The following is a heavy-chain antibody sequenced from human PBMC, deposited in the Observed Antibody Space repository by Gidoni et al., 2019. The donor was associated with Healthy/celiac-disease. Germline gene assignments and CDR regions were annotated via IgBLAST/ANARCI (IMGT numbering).Heavy chain of an antibody. Sequence: QLQLQESGPGLVKPSETLSLTCPVSGGSISSSSDYGGWIPQPPGKGREWIGSIYYSGSTYYNPSLKSRVTISVDTSKNQFSLKLSSVTAADTAVYYCARQGIYFAPNWFDPWGQGTLVTVSS. CDR2: IYYSGST. CDR1: GGSISSSSDY. CDR3: ARQGIYFAPNWFDP. J-gene: IGHJ5*02. V-gene: IGHV4-39*01. D-gene: IGHD5-12*01.